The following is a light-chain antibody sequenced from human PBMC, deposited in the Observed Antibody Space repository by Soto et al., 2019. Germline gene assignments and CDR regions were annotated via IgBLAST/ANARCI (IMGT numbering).Light chain of an antibody. J-gene: IGKJ1*01. CDR2: ATT. CDR1: QSVGSRY. V-gene: IGKV3-20*01. Sequence: EIVLTQSPGTLSLSPGERATLSCRASQSVGSRYLAWYQQKPGQAPRLLFYATTTRATGIPDRFSGSGSGTDFTLTISRLEPEDFAVYYCQQYGSSRTFGQGTKVDIK. CDR3: QQYGSSRT.